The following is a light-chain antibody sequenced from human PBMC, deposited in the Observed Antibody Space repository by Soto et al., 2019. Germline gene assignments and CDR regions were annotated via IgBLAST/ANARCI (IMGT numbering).Light chain of an antibody. CDR3: QQYGSSPQT. J-gene: IGKJ2*01. Sequence: NVLTQSPDSLSLSPGDRATLFCRASQSVSTAYLAWYQWRPGQAPRLLIYGASFRATGIPDRFSGSGSGTDFTLTISRLEAEDFALYFCQQYGSSPQTFGQGTKLEIK. CDR1: QSVSTAY. CDR2: GAS. V-gene: IGKV3-20*01.